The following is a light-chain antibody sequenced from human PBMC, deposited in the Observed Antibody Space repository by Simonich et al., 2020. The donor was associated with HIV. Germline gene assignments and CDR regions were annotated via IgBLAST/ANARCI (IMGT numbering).Light chain of an antibody. CDR2: RNE. V-gene: IGLV1-47*01. CDR3: GAWDDSLSGPV. Sequence: QSVLTQPPSASGTPGQRVTISCSGSSSNIGSNYVYWYQQLPGTAPKLLIYRNEQRPSGVPDRFSGSKSGTSASLAISGLRSEDEADYYCGAWDDSLSGPVFGGGTRLTIL. CDR1: SSNIGSNY. J-gene: IGLJ3*02.